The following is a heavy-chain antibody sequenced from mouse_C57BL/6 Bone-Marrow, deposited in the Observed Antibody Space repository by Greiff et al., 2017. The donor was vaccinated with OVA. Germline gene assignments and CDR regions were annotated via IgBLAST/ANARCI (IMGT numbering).Heavy chain of an antibody. CDR1: GFTFSDFY. V-gene: IGHV7-1*01. D-gene: IGHD1-1*01. Sequence: EVMLVESGGGLVQSGRSLRLSCATSGFTFSDFYMEWVRQAPGKGLEWIAARRNKANDYTTEYSASVKGRFIVSRDTSQSILYLQMNALRAEDTAIYYCARDADYYGSRDWFAYWGQGTLVTVSA. CDR3: ARDADYYGSRDWFAY. CDR2: RRNKANDYTT. J-gene: IGHJ3*01.